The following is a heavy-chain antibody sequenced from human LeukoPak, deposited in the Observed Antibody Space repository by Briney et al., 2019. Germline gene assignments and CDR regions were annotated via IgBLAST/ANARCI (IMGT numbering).Heavy chain of an antibody. V-gene: IGHV1-18*04. J-gene: IGHJ5*02. CDR2: ISAYNGNT. D-gene: IGHD3-3*01. CDR3: ARVGGREWDWFDP. Sequence: ASVKVSCKASGYTFTSYGISWVRQAPGQGLEWMGWISAYNGNTNYAQKLQGRVNKTPDTSPSTAYMELRSLRSDDTAVYYCARVGGREWDWFDPWGQGTLVTVSS. CDR1: GYTFTSYG.